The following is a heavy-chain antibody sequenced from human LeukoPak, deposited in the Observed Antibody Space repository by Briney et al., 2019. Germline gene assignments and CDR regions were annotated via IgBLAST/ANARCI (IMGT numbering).Heavy chain of an antibody. V-gene: IGHV1-69*13. CDR1: GGTFSSYA. CDR2: IIPIFGTA. Sequence: SVKVSCKASGGTFSSYAISWVRQAPGQGLEWMGGIIPIFGTANYAQKFQGRVTITADESTSTAYMELSSLRSEDTAVYYCASQALGTTVTTFDYWGQGTLVTVSS. J-gene: IGHJ4*02. CDR3: ASQALGTTVTTFDY. D-gene: IGHD4-17*01.